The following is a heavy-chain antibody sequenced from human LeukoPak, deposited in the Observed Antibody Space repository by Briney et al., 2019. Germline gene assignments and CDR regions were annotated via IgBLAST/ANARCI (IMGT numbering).Heavy chain of an antibody. CDR1: GFAFNTYA. CDR3: ARAIRLSSPFDY. Sequence: GGSLRLSCAASGFAFNTYAMSWARQAPGKGLEWVSSICGGDNTDTYYAESVKGRFTISRDNSKNTLYLQMNSLRAEDTAVYYCARAIRLSSPFDYWGQGTLVTVSS. J-gene: IGHJ4*02. CDR2: ICGGDNTDT. D-gene: IGHD2-2*02. V-gene: IGHV3-23*01.